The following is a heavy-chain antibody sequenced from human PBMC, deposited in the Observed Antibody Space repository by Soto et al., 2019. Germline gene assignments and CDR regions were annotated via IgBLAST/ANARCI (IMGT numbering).Heavy chain of an antibody. CDR1: GFTFSDYY. Sequence: QVQLVESGGGLVKPGGSLRLSCAASGFTFSDYYMSWIRQAPGKGLEWVSYISSSGSTIYYADSVKGRFTISRDNAKNSLYLQMNSLRAEDTAVYYCARAGGYGGWTRDYGDYAGLEDYWGQGTLVTVSS. CDR3: ARAGGYGGWTRDYGDYAGLEDY. J-gene: IGHJ4*02. V-gene: IGHV3-11*01. D-gene: IGHD4-17*01. CDR2: ISSSGSTI.